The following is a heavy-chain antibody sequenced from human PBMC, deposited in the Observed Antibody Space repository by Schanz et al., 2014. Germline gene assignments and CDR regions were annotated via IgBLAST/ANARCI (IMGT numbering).Heavy chain of an antibody. Sequence: EVQLLESGGGLVQPGGSLRLSCAASGFTFSSYAMAWVRQAPGKGLEWVSAISASGGTTYYADSVKGRFTISRDNSKNTLYLQMKSLRAEDTAVYYCARIGGSVFDYWAQGTLVTVSS. D-gene: IGHD3-10*01. CDR1: GFTFSSYA. V-gene: IGHV3-23*01. CDR2: ISASGGTT. J-gene: IGHJ4*02. CDR3: ARIGGSVFDY.